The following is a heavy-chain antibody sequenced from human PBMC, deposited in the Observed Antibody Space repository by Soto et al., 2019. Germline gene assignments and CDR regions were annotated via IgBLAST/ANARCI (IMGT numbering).Heavy chain of an antibody. V-gene: IGHV4-39*01. CDR3: ARLRQLVISSAYYYYYGMDV. D-gene: IGHD6-6*01. J-gene: IGHJ6*02. CDR2: IYYSGST. Sequence: SETLSLTCTVSGDSISSSSYYWGWIRQPPGKGLEWIGSIYYSGSTYYNPSLKSRVTISVDTSKNQFSLKLSSVTAADTAVYYCARLRQLVISSAYYYYYGMDVWGQGTTVTVSS. CDR1: GDSISSSSYY.